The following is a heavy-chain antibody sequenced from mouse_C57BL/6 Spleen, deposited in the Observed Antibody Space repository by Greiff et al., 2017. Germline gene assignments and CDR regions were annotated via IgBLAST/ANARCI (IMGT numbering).Heavy chain of an antibody. V-gene: IGHV1-64*01. CDR1: GYTFTSYW. Sequence: QVQLQQPGAELVKPGASVKLSCKASGYTFTSYWMHWVKQRPGQGLEWIGMIHPNSGSTNYNEKFNSKATLTVDKSSSTAYMQLSSLTSEDSAVYYCARGGTSTMITSYAMDYWGQGTSVTVSS. CDR2: IHPNSGST. CDR3: ARGGTSTMITSYAMDY. D-gene: IGHD2-4*01. J-gene: IGHJ4*01.